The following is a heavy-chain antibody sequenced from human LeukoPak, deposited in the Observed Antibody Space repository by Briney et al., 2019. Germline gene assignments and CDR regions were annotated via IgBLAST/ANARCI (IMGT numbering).Heavy chain of an antibody. J-gene: IGHJ6*02. Sequence: PSETLSLTCTVSGGSISSYYWSWIRQPPGKGLEWIGYIYYSGSTNYNPSLKSRVTISVDTSKNQFSLKLSSVTAADTAVYYCARLGRITMVRGVIPLEFYYYGMDVWGQGTTVTVSS. D-gene: IGHD3-10*01. V-gene: IGHV4-59*12. CDR2: IYYSGST. CDR1: GGSISSYY. CDR3: ARLGRITMVRGVIPLEFYYYGMDV.